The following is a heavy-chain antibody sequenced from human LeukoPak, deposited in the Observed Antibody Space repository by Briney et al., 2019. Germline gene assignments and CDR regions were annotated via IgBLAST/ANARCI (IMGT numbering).Heavy chain of an antibody. D-gene: IGHD3-10*01. CDR3: ARDGRASGPLEFDY. CDR2: INPNSGGP. CDR1: GYSFSGFY. Sequence: ASVKVSCKASGYSFSGFYIHWVRQAPGQGLEWMGWINPNSGGPNYEQKFQGRVTMTRDTSISTAYMELSRLTSDDTAVYYCARDGRASGPLEFDYWGQGTQVTVSS. J-gene: IGHJ4*02. V-gene: IGHV1-2*02.